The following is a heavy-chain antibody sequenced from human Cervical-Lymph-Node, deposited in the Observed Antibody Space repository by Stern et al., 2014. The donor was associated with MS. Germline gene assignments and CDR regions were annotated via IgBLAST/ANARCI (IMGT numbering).Heavy chain of an antibody. CDR3: ARDSLPDI. CDR1: GFTFSDYS. V-gene: IGHV3-21*01. Sequence: EEQLVESGGGLVKPGGSLRLSCAASGFTFSDYSVNWVRQAPGKGLEWVSAITNSNYIYYADSVKGRFTISRDHARNSLYLQMNSLRAEDTALYYCARDSLPDIWGQGTMVTVSS. CDR2: ITNSNYI. J-gene: IGHJ3*02.